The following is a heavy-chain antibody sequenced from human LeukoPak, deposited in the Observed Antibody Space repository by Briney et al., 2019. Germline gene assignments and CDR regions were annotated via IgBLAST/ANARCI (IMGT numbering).Heavy chain of an antibody. Sequence: PGGSLRLSCAASGFTFSSYGMYWVRQAPGKGLEWVAFIRYDGSNKYYADSVKGRFTISRDNSKNTLYLQMNSLRAEDTAVYYCAKDPEGYNWNDPFDYWGQGTLVTVSS. CDR2: IRYDGSNK. CDR1: GFTFSSYG. CDR3: AKDPEGYNWNDPFDY. D-gene: IGHD1-20*01. J-gene: IGHJ4*02. V-gene: IGHV3-30*02.